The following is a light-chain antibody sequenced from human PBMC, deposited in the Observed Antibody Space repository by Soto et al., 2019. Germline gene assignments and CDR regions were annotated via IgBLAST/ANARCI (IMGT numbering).Light chain of an antibody. CDR2: GAS. CDR1: QSVSNNY. V-gene: IGKV3-20*01. J-gene: IGKJ1*01. CDR3: QQYGSSGT. Sequence: ETVLTQSPGTLSLSPGERATPSCRASQSVSNNYLAWYQQKPGQAPRLLIYGASNRATGIPDRFSGSGSGTDFTLTISRLEPEDFAVYYCQQYGSSGTFGQGTKVDI.